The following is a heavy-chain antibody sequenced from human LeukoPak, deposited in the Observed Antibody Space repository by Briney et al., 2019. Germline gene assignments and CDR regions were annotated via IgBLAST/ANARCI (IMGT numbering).Heavy chain of an antibody. D-gene: IGHD3/OR15-3a*01. CDR1: GFTFSGYG. CDR2: VRYDSSNK. CDR3: ARDQDWLFDY. Sequence: PGGSLRLSCAASGFTFSGYGMHWVRQAPGKGLEWVAFVRYDSSNKYYADSVKGRFTVSRDNAKNSLYLQMNSLRAEDTAVYYCARDQDWLFDYWGQGTLVTVSS. V-gene: IGHV3-30*02. J-gene: IGHJ4*02.